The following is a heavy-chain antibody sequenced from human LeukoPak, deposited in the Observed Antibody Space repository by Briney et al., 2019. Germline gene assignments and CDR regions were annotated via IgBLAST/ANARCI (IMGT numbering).Heavy chain of an antibody. Sequence: SETLSLTCTVSGGSISSYYWSWIRQPAGKGLEWIGRIYTSGSTNYNPSLKSRVTMSVDTSKNQFSLKLSSVTAADTAVYYCARTYYYDSSGYYYYYYGMDVWAKGPRSPPP. J-gene: IGHJ6*02. V-gene: IGHV4-4*07. D-gene: IGHD3-22*01. CDR2: IYTSGST. CDR1: GGSISSYY. CDR3: ARTYYYDSSGYYYYYYGMDV.